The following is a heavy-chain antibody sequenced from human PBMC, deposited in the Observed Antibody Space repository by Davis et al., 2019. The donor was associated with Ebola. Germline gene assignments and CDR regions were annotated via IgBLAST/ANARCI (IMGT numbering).Heavy chain of an antibody. V-gene: IGHV1-2*04. Sequence: AASVKVSCKASGYTFTGYYMHWVRQAPGQGLEWVGWINPNSGGTNYAQKFQGWVTMTRDTSISTAYMELSSLRSEDTAVYYCARLFWSGYYKGYYYGMDVWGQGTTVTVSS. CDR2: INPNSGGT. CDR3: ARLFWSGYYKGYYYGMDV. CDR1: GYTFTGYY. J-gene: IGHJ6*02. D-gene: IGHD3-3*01.